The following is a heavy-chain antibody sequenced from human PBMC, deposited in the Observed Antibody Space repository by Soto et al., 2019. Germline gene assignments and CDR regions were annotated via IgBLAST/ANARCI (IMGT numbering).Heavy chain of an antibody. CDR3: ARDRTDSGYYTNWLDP. V-gene: IGHV1-69*05. J-gene: IGHJ5*02. Sequence: ASVKVSCKASGGTFGSDAITWVRQAPGQGLEWVGRIIPIFGTTNYAQNLQGRVTISTDKSTLTSYMELHSLTSDDTALYYCARDRTDSGYYTNWLDPWGQGTQVTVSS. CDR1: GGTFGSDA. CDR2: IIPIFGTT. D-gene: IGHD3-22*01.